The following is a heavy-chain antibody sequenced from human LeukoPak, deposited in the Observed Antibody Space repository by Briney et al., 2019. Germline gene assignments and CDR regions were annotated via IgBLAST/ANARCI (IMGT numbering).Heavy chain of an antibody. V-gene: IGHV3-23*01. D-gene: IGHD7-27*01. J-gene: IGHJ4*02. Sequence: GGSLRLSCAASGFTFSSYAMSWVRQAPGKGLEWVSTITVSGGSTYYADSVKGRFTISRDNSKNTLDLQMNSLRAEDTAVYYCAKANWGSGYWGQGTLLTVSS. CDR3: AKANWGSGY. CDR1: GFTFSSYA. CDR2: ITVSGGST.